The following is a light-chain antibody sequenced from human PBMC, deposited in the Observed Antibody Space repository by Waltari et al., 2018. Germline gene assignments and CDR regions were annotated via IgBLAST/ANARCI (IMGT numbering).Light chain of an antibody. J-gene: IGLJ3*02. CDR2: GVR. CDR3: CSYAGSYTSRV. CDR1: SSDVGGYNY. V-gene: IGLV2-11*01. Sequence: QSALTQPRSVSGSPGQSVTISCTGTSSDVGGYNYVSWYQQHPGKAPKLMIYGVRKRPSGVPDLFSGSKSGNTASLTISGLQAEDEADYYCCSYAGSYTSRVFGGGTKLTVL.